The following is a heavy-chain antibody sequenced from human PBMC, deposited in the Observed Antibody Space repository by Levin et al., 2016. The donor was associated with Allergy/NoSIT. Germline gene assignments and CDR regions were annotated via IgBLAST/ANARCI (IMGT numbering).Heavy chain of an antibody. J-gene: IGHJ3*02. CDR3: AGYSSGWYAFDI. CDR1: GGSISTTNW. Sequence: SETLSLTCAVSGGSISTTNWWTWVRQPPGKGLEWIGEIYHSGSTNYNPSLKSRVTISVDKSKNQFSLKLSSLTAADTAVYYCAGYSSGWYAFDIWGQGTMVTVSS. CDR2: IYHSGST. V-gene: IGHV4-4*02. D-gene: IGHD6-19*01.